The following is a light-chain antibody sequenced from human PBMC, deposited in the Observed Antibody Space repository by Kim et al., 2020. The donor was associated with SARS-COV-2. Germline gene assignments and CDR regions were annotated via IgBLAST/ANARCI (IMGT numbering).Light chain of an antibody. CDR1: SLRSYY. V-gene: IGLV3-19*01. CDR3: NSRDSSGNRV. Sequence: SSELTQDPAVSVALGQIVRITCQGDSLRSYYASWYQQKPGQAPVLVIYGKNNRPSGIPDRFSGSSSGNTASLTITGAQAEDEADYYCNSRDSSGNRVFGG. CDR2: GKN. J-gene: IGLJ3*02.